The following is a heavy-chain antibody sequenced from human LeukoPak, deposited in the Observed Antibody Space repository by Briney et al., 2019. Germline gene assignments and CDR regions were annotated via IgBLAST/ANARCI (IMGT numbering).Heavy chain of an antibody. CDR3: ARALSYDFLTDSYIGELGQNWFDP. Sequence: VASVKVSCKASGYTFTSYDINWVRQAPGHGLEWMGWINPNTGGTNSAQKFQGRVTMTRDTSISTAYMELSRLRSNDTAVYYCARALSYDFLTDSYIGELGQNWFDPWGQGTLVTVSS. CDR2: INPNTGGT. D-gene: IGHD3-9*01. J-gene: IGHJ5*02. CDR1: GYTFTSYD. V-gene: IGHV1-2*02.